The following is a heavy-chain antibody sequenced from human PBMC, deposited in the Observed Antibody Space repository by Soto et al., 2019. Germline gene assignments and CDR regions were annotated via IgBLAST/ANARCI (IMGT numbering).Heavy chain of an antibody. V-gene: IGHV5-51*01. J-gene: IGHJ3*02. CDR3: ARIIGYCRNNDCSWTFDI. D-gene: IGHD2-2*03. CDR1: GYSFISYW. Sequence: GESLKISCKTSGYSFISYWVAWVRQKPGKGLEWMGTFYPGDSTSTYSPSFQGQVTISVDKSISTAYLHLSSLKASDTAMYYCARIIGYCRNNDCSWTFDIWGQGTTVTI. CDR2: FYPGDSTS.